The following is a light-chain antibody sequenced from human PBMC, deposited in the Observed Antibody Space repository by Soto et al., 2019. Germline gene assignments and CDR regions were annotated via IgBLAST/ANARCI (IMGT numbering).Light chain of an antibody. CDR2: TDN. CDR1: SSNIGINT. CDR3: QVWDSSGDHPSWV. V-gene: IGLV1-44*01. J-gene: IGLJ1*01. Sequence: QSVLTQPPSASGTPGQRVTTSCSGGSSNIGINTVNWYQQLPGTAPKVLIYTDNERPSGVPDRFSGSKSGTSASLAINGLQSGDEADYYCQVWDSSGDHPSWVFGAGTKGTVL.